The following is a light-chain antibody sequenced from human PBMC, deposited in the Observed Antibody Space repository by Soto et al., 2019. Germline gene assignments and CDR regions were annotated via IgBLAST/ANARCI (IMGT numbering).Light chain of an antibody. V-gene: IGKV3-15*01. J-gene: IGKJ5*01. CDR2: GAS. CDR3: QQLNSYPIT. CDR1: QSISDT. Sequence: IVMTQSPATLSVSPGGRATLPCRARQSISDTLAGYHPKPGQAPRLIIHGASTRAPGFPARFSGSGSGTDVTLPISSLQPEDFATYYCQQLNSYPITFGQGTRLEIK.